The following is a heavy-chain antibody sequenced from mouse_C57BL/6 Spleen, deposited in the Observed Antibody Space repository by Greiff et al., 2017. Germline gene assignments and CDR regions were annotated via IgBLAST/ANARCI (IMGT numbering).Heavy chain of an antibody. J-gene: IGHJ2*01. CDR1: GFNIKDYY. Sequence: VQLQQSGAELVKPGASVKLSCTASGFNIKDYYMHWVKQRTEQGLEWIGRIDPEDGEPKYAPKFQGKATITADTASNTAYLQLSSLTSEDTAVYYCARSDAPYYFDYWGQGTTLTVSS. CDR2: IDPEDGEP. CDR3: ARSDAPYYFDY. D-gene: IGHD2-3*01. V-gene: IGHV14-2*01.